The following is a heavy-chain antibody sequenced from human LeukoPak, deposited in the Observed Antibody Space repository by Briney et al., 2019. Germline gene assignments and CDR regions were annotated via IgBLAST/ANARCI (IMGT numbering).Heavy chain of an antibody. Sequence: PSETLSLTCTVSGGSISSYYWSWIRQPPGKGLEWIGYIYTSGSTNYNPSLKSRVTISVDTSKNQFSLKLSSVTAADTAVYYCARVIEVAAAGTRWFDPWGQGTLVTASS. CDR3: ARVIEVAAAGTRWFDP. D-gene: IGHD6-13*01. J-gene: IGHJ5*02. CDR1: GGSISSYY. CDR2: IYTSGST. V-gene: IGHV4-4*09.